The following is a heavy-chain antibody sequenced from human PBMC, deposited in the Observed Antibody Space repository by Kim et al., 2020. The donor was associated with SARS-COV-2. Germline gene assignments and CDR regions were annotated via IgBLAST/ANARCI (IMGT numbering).Heavy chain of an antibody. V-gene: IGHV3-53*01. CDR3: ARVYYYDSSGYHTPFDY. Sequence: VKGRVTISRDNSKNTLYLEMNSLRAEDTAVYYCARVYYYDSSGYHTPFDYWGQGTLVTVSS. D-gene: IGHD3-22*01. J-gene: IGHJ4*02.